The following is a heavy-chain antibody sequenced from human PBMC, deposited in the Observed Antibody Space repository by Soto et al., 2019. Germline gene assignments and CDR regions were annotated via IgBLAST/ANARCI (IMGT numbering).Heavy chain of an antibody. D-gene: IGHD3-16*01. Sequence: SVKVYCEASGYSFTNNDVSWVRQATGQGLEWMGWMNPGSGDTGYAQKFQGRVTMTRDISIATAYMELSSLRSDDTAIYYCARMETFGSLNWFDPWGQGTLVTVPS. CDR3: ARMETFGSLNWFDP. J-gene: IGHJ5*02. V-gene: IGHV1-8*01. CDR2: MNPGSGDT. CDR1: GYSFTNND.